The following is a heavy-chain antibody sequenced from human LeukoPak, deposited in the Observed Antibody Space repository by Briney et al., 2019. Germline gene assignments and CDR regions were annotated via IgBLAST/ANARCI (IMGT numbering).Heavy chain of an antibody. D-gene: IGHD5-18*01. CDR1: GGSISSYY. Sequence: SETLSLTCTVSGGSISSYYWSWIRQPPGKGLEWIGYIYYSGSTNYNPSLKSRVTISVDTSKNQFSLKLSSVTAADTAVYYCARDRGGRPYSYGPYGMDVWGQGTTVTVSS. CDR2: IYYSGST. V-gene: IGHV4-59*01. CDR3: ARDRGGRPYSYGPYGMDV. J-gene: IGHJ6*02.